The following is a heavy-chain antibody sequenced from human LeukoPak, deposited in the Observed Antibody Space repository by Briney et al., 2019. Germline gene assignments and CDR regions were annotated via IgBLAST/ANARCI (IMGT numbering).Heavy chain of an antibody. Sequence: SVKVSCKASGGTFSSYAISWVRQAPGQGLEWMGGIIPIFGTANYAQKFQGRVTITADESTSTAYTELSSLRSEDTAVYYCARDGGLGDIVVVPAAMEGYYGMDVWGKGTTVTVSS. CDR1: GGTFSSYA. D-gene: IGHD2-2*01. J-gene: IGHJ6*04. CDR2: IIPIFGTA. CDR3: ARDGGLGDIVVVPAAMEGYYGMDV. V-gene: IGHV1-69*01.